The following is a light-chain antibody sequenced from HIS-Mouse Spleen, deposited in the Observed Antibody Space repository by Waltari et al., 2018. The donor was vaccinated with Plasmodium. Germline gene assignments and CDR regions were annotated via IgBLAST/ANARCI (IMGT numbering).Light chain of an antibody. V-gene: IGKV1-5*03. CDR3: QQYNSYSPYT. J-gene: IGKJ2*01. CDR2: KAS. CDR1: QSISSL. Sequence: DIQMTQSPSTLSASVGDRVTITCRSSQSISSLLAWYQQKPGKAPKLLSYKASSLESGVPSRFSGSGSGTEFTLTISSLQPDDFATYYCQQYNSYSPYTFGQGTKLEIK.